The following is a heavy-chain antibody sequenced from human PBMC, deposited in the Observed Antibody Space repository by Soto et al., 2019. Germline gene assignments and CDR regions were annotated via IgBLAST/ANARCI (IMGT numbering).Heavy chain of an antibody. CDR3: AKDLSSPDYDYFDY. Sequence: PGGSLRLSCAASGFTFSDYYMSWIRQAPGKGLEWVSYISSSSSYTNYADSVKGRFTISRDNSKNTLYLQMNSLRAEDTAVYYCAKDLSSPDYDYFDYWGQGTLVTVSS. D-gene: IGHD4-17*01. CDR1: GFTFSDYY. V-gene: IGHV3-11*06. CDR2: ISSSSSYT. J-gene: IGHJ4*02.